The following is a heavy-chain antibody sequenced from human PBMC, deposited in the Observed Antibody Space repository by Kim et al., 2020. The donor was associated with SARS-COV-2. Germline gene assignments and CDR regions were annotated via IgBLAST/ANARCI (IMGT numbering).Heavy chain of an antibody. V-gene: IGHV1-69*13. CDR2: IVPFFGTT. CDR3: AKGDYGSGSHNYYYYNMDV. Sequence: SVKVSCKASGGIFKSYGFTWVRQAPGQGLEWMGGIVPFFGTTNYAQKFQGRLTITADESTRTAYMELSSLRSDDTAVYYCAKGDYGSGSHNYYYYNMDVWGQRTTVTV. D-gene: IGHD3-10*01. J-gene: IGHJ6*02. CDR1: GGIFKSYG.